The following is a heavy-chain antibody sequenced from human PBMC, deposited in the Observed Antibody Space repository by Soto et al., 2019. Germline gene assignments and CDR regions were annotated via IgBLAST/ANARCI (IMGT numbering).Heavy chain of an antibody. J-gene: IGHJ3*02. CDR2: ISYDGSNK. V-gene: IGHV3-30-3*01. Sequence: QVQLVESGGGVVQPGRSLRLSCAASGFTFSSYAMHWVRQAPGKGLEWVAVISYDGSNKYYADSVKGRFTISRDNSKNTLYLQMNSLRAEDTAVYYCARDPGYCSSTSCYGADAFDSWGQGTMVTVSS. D-gene: IGHD2-2*01. CDR3: ARDPGYCSSTSCYGADAFDS. CDR1: GFTFSSYA.